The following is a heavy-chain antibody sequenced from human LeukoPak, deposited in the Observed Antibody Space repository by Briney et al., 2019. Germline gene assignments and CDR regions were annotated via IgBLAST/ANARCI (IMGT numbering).Heavy chain of an antibody. D-gene: IGHD2-2*01. CDR3: ARIVGYCSSTSCYESYFDY. V-gene: IGHV3-11*04. CDR2: ISSSGSTI. Sequence: GGSLRLSCAASGFTFSDYYMSWIRQAPGKGLEWVSYISSSGSTIYYADSVKGRFTISRDNAENSLYLQMNSLRAEDTAVYYCARIVGYCSSTSCYESYFDYWGQGTLVTVSS. CDR1: GFTFSDYY. J-gene: IGHJ4*02.